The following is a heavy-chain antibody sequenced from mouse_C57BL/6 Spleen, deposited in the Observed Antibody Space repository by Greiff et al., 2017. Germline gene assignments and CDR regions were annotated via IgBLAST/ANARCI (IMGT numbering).Heavy chain of an antibody. CDR1: GFTFSSYA. D-gene: IGHD3-2*02. Sequence: EVHLVESGGGLVKPGGSLKLSCAASGFTFSSYAMSWVRQTPEKRLEWVATISDGGSYTYYPDNVKGRFTISRDNAKNNLYLQMSHLKSEDTAVYYCAREDSSGWFAYWGQGTLVTVSA. J-gene: IGHJ3*01. V-gene: IGHV5-4*01. CDR2: ISDGGSYT. CDR3: AREDSSGWFAY.